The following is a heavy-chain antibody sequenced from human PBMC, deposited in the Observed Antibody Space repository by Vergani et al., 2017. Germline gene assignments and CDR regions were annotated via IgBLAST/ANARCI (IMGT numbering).Heavy chain of an antibody. CDR1: GYSFTSYW. V-gene: IGHV5-51*01. CDR2: IYPGDSDT. Sequence: EVQLVQSGAEVKKPGESLTISCKGSGYSFTSYWIGWVRQMPGKGLEWMGIIYPGDSDTRYSPSFQGQVTISADKSISTAYLQWSRLKASDTAMYYCARGCCSSTSGYGEYYFDYWGQGTLVTVSS. CDR3: ARGCCSSTSGYGEYYFDY. J-gene: IGHJ4*02. D-gene: IGHD2-2*01.